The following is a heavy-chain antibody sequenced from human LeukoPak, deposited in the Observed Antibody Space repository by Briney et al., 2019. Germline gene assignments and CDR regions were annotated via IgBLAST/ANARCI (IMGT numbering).Heavy chain of an antibody. CDR3: AREDRSSWYRH. D-gene: IGHD6-13*01. V-gene: IGHV3-53*01. CDR2: IYSGDTT. J-gene: IGHJ4*02. CDR1: GVTVSTNY. Sequence: GGSLRLSCAASGVTVSTNYMSWVRQAPGKGLEWVSVIYSGDTTYYADSVKGRFTISRDNSKNTLHLQMNSLRAEDTAVYYCAREDRSSWYRHWGQGTLVTVSS.